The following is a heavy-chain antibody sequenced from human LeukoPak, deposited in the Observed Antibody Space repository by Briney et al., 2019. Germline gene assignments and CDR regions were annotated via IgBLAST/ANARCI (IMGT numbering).Heavy chain of an antibody. D-gene: IGHD6-13*01. CDR1: GGSISSYY. Sequence: SETLSLTCTVSGGSISSYYWSWIRQPPGKGLEWIGYIFYSGSTNYNPSLKSRVTISVDTSKNQFSLKLRSVTAADTAVYYCARGVYIAAAQYGYWGQGTLITVSS. J-gene: IGHJ4*02. V-gene: IGHV4-59*01. CDR2: IFYSGST. CDR3: ARGVYIAAAQYGY.